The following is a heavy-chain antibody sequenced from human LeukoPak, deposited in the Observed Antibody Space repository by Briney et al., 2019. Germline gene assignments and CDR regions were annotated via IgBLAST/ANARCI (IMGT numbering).Heavy chain of an antibody. CDR2: MNPNSGTT. V-gene: IGHV1-8*01. CDR3: ARRTGYYNYMDV. J-gene: IGHJ6*03. D-gene: IGHD2-8*02. Sequence: GASVKVSCKASGYTFTSYDMNWVRQATGQGLEWMGWMNPNSGTTGYAQKFQGRVNMTRNTSISTAYMELSSLRSEDTAVYYCARRTGYYNYMDVWGKGTTVTVSS. CDR1: GYTFTSYD.